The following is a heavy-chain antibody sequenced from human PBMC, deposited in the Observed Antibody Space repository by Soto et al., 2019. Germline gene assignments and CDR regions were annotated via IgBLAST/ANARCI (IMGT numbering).Heavy chain of an antibody. Sequence: GXSVKVSCKASGSTFTRYGISWVRQAPGQGLECMXWISAXNDNKKYAQKLXGRDTITTXTSTTTAYMELRSLRSDDTAVYYCARVLPQFDPWGQGTLVTVYS. J-gene: IGHJ5*02. CDR1: GSTFTRYG. CDR2: ISAXNDNK. V-gene: IGHV1-18*01. CDR3: ARVLPQFDP.